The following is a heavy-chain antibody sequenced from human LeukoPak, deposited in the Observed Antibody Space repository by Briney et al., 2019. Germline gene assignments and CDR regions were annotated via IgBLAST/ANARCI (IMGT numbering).Heavy chain of an antibody. D-gene: IGHD2/OR15-2a*01. CDR3: AKDREYLNWFDP. J-gene: IGHJ5*02. V-gene: IGHV3-23*01. CDR1: GFTFTNSA. Sequence: PGGSLRLSCVASGFTFTNSAMSWARQAPGKGLEWVSSISATGRTTYYADSVKGRFTISRDSSKNTLYLQMNSLRAEDTAVYYCAKDREYLNWFDPWGQGTLVTVSS. CDR2: ISATGRTT.